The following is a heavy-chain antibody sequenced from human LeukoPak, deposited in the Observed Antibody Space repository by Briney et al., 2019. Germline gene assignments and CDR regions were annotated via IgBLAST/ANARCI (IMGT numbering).Heavy chain of an antibody. V-gene: IGHV4-38-2*01. D-gene: IGHD3-10*01. J-gene: IGHJ4*02. Sequence: SSETLSLTCAVSGYSIRWGNYWGWIRQPPGKGLQWIGSIYHSGSTYYNPSLKSRVTVSVDTSKNQFSLKLRSVTAADTAVYYCAGWFGELLSLFTYWGQGALVSVSS. CDR2: IYHSGST. CDR3: AGWFGELLSLFTY. CDR1: GYSIRWGNY.